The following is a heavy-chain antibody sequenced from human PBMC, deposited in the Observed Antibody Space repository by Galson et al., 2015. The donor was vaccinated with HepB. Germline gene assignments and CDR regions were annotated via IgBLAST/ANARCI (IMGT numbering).Heavy chain of an antibody. J-gene: IGHJ6*02. CDR2: ISSSTSYI. CDR3: AREVPPGSLLDYYYGTDV. V-gene: IGHV3-21*01. D-gene: IGHD2-8*02. Sequence: ALRLACAASGFTVSSYSMNWVRQAPGEGLDGVASISSSTSYIYYADSVKGRFTISRDNAKNSLYLQMNSLRAEDTAVYHFAREVPPGSLLDYYYGTDVWGQGTTVTVSS. CDR1: GFTVSSYS.